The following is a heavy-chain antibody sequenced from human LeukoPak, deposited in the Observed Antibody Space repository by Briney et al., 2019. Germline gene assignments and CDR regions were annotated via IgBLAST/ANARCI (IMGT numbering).Heavy chain of an antibody. CDR2: ISWNSGSI. D-gene: IGHD3-9*01. J-gene: IGHJ4*02. CDR3: AKAPADWFDY. CDR1: GFTFDDYA. Sequence: GRSLRLSCAASGFTFDDYAMHWVQQAPGKGLEWVSGISWNSGSIGYADSVKGRFTISRDNAKNSLYLQMNSLRAEDTALYYCAKAPADWFDYWGQGTLVTVSS. V-gene: IGHV3-9*01.